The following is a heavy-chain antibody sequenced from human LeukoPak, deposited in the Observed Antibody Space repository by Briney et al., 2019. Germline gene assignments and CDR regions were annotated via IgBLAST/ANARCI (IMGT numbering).Heavy chain of an antibody. CDR2: ISWDGGST. CDR3: AKDILNGFDP. CDR1: GFTFDDYT. Sequence: PGGSLRLSCAASGFTFDDYTMHWVRQAPGKGLEWVSLISWDGGSTYYADSVKGRFTISRDNSKNSLYLQMNSLRTEDTALYYCAKDILNGFDPWGQGTLVTVSS. J-gene: IGHJ5*02. V-gene: IGHV3-43*01.